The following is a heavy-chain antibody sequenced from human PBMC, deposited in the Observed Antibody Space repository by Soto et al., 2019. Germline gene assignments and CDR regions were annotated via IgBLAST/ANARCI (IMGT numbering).Heavy chain of an antibody. V-gene: IGHV4-34*01. CDR1: GESVRDYF. J-gene: IGHJ4*02. Sequence: QVQLQQWGAGLLKPSETLSLTCAVFGESVRDYFWSWIRQPPGKGLEWIGEVTYSGSTNYNPSLKSRVPMSVDTSENRFSLQLRSVTAADAAVYYCARGLPANYWGQGTLVTVSS. CDR3: ARGLPANY. CDR2: VTYSGST.